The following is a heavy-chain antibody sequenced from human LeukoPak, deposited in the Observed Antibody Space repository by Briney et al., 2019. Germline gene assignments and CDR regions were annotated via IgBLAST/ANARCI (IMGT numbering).Heavy chain of an antibody. CDR3: ARRGYYGSGEDY. J-gene: IGHJ4*01. CDR2: IYYSGST. Sequence: PSETLSLTCTVSGGSISSSSYYWGWIRQPPGKGLEWIGSIYYSGSTYYNPSLKSRVTISVDTSKNQFSLKLSSVTAADTAVYYCARRGYYGSGEDYWGQEPWSPSPQ. D-gene: IGHD3-10*01. CDR1: GGSISSSSYY. V-gene: IGHV4-39*01.